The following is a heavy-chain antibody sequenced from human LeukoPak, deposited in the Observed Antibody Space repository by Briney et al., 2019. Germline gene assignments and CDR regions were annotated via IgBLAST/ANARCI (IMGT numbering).Heavy chain of an antibody. J-gene: IGHJ4*02. CDR2: LYYSGST. Sequence: SETLSLTCSVSGGSISSSGYYWDWIRQSPGKGLEWIGTLYYSGSTYYNPSLKSRVTISVDTSKNPVSLTLSSVTAADPALYSCATYSSSSFAFDTWGQGTLVTVSS. V-gene: IGHV4-39*01. CDR3: ATYSSSSFAFDT. CDR1: GGSISSSGYY. D-gene: IGHD6-6*01.